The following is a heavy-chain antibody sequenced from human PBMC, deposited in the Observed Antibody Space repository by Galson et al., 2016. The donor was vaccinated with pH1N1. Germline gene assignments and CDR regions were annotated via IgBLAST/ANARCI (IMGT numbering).Heavy chain of an antibody. CDR2: IIPILGMT. CDR3: ARDSHYGDDRASDH. CDR1: GVTFSTFA. D-gene: IGHD5-12*01. J-gene: IGHJ4*02. Sequence: SVKVSCKASGVTFSTFAITWVRQAPGQGLEWMGRIIPILGMTNYAQRFHGRVTITADTSTYTAYMELSSLRSDDTAMYYCARDSHYGDDRASDHWGRGTLVTVSS. V-gene: IGHV1-69*04.